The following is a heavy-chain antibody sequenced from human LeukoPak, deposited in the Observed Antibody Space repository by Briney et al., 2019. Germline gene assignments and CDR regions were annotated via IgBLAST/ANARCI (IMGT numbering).Heavy chain of an antibody. Sequence: SETLSLTCTVSGGSISGYYRSWIRQPPGKGLAWIGLIHDSGNTYYNASLKSRVTISVDTSKNQLSLNLRSVAAADTAVYYCARVIRIAVAGTGEGVAHNWFDPWGQGTLVTVSS. D-gene: IGHD6-19*01. J-gene: IGHJ5*02. CDR1: GGSISGYY. CDR3: ARVIRIAVAGTGEGVAHNWFDP. V-gene: IGHV4-59*01. CDR2: IHDSGNT.